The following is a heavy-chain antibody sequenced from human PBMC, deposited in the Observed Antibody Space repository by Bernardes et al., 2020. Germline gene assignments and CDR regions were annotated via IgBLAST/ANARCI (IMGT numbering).Heavy chain of an antibody. J-gene: IGHJ5*02. CDR2: FDPEDGET. CDR1: GYTLTELS. Sequence: ASVKVSCKVSGYTLTELSMHWVRQAPGKGLEWMGGFDPEDGETIYAQKFQGRVTMTEDTSTDTAYMELSSLRSEDTAVYYCATGGGYCSSTSCYGVVGWFDPWGQGTLVTVSS. CDR3: ATGGGYCSSTSCYGVVGWFDP. D-gene: IGHD2-2*01. V-gene: IGHV1-24*01.